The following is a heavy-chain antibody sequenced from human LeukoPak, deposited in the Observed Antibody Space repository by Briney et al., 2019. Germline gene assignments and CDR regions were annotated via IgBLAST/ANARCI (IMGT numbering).Heavy chain of an antibody. J-gene: IGHJ6*03. CDR3: ARVGWGYYYYYYMDV. CDR2: INHSGST. D-gene: IGHD6-19*01. CDR1: GGSFSGYY. Sequence: KPSETLSLTXAVYGGSFSGYYWSGIRQPPGKGLEWIGEINHSGSTNYNPSLKSRVTISVDTSKNQFSLKLSSVTAADTAVYYCARVGWGYYYYYYMDVWGKGTTVTVSS. V-gene: IGHV4-34*01.